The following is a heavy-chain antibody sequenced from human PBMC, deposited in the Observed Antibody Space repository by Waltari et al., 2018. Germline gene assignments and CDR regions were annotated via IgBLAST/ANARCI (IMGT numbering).Heavy chain of an antibody. D-gene: IGHD4-17*01. CDR1: GYTFTDYY. CDR3: ATDRRNGEAYYYYMDV. J-gene: IGHJ6*03. V-gene: IGHV1-69-2*01. CDR2: GDPEDGET. Sequence: EVQLVQSGAEVKKPGATVKISCKASGYTFTDYYMHWVQQAPGKGLEWMGRGDPEDGETIYAEKIQGRVTITTDTSTDTAYMELSSLRSEDTAVYYCATDRRNGEAYYYYMDVWGKGTTVTVSS.